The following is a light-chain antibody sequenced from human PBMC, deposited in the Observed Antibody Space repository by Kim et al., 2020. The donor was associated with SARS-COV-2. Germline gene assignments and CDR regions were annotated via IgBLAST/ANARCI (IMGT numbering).Light chain of an antibody. CDR2: YDT. Sequence: APGGTARMTCGGNTIRIKSVHWYKRKPGQAPVLVIYYDTDRPSGIPERFSGSNSENTATLTISRVVAGDEADYYCQVWDMSSYHVVFGGGTQLTVL. J-gene: IGLJ2*01. CDR3: QVWDMSSYHVV. CDR1: TIRIKS. V-gene: IGLV3-21*04.